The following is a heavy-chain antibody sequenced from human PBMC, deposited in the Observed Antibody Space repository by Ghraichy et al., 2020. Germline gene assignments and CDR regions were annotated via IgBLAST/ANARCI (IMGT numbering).Heavy chain of an antibody. Sequence: LRLSCTVSGGSISSGGYYWSWIHQHPGKGLEWIGYIYYSGSTYYNPSLKSRVTISVDTSKNQFSLKLSSVTAADTAVYYCARGRNTYYYDSSGYFFAFDIWGQGTMVTVSS. CDR2: IYYSGST. V-gene: IGHV4-31*03. J-gene: IGHJ3*02. CDR3: ARGRNTYYYDSSGYFFAFDI. D-gene: IGHD3-22*01. CDR1: GGSISSGGYY.